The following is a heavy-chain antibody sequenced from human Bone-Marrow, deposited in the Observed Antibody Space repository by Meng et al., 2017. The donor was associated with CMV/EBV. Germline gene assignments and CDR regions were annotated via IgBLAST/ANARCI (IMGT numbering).Heavy chain of an antibody. Sequence: ASVKVSCKASGYTFTSYYMHWVRQAPGRRLEWLGWISTYSGDTNYAQKFQGRLTMTTDTSASTAYLDLKSLRSADTAVYYCARATRFLGRTSDAFDIWGQGTMVTVSS. CDR2: ISTYSGDT. J-gene: IGHJ3*02. CDR3: ARATRFLGRTSDAFDI. D-gene: IGHD3-3*01. V-gene: IGHV1-18*04. CDR1: GYTFTSYY.